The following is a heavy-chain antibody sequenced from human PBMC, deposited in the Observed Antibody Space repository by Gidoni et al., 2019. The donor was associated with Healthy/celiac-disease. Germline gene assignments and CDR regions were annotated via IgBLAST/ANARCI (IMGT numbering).Heavy chain of an antibody. CDR1: GFTVSRNY. V-gene: IGHV3-66*02. CDR2: IYSGGST. J-gene: IGHJ1*01. Sequence: EVQLVESGGGLVQPGGSLRLSCAASGFTVSRNYMIWVRQAPGKGLEWASVIYSGGSTYYADSLKGRFTISRDNSKNTLYLQMNSLRAEDTAVYYCARDSGEYSSSWSELPTGYFQHWGQGTLVTVSS. D-gene: IGHD6-13*01. CDR3: ARDSGEYSSSWSELPTGYFQH.